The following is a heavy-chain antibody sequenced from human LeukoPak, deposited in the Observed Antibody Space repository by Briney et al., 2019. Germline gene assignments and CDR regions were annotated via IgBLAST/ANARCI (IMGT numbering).Heavy chain of an antibody. CDR1: GGSISSSSYY. Sequence: SETLSLTCTVSGGSISSSSYYWGWIRQPPGKGLEWIGEINHSGSTNYNPSLKSRVTISVDTSKNQFSLKLSSVTAADTAVYYCARDNRFPRRNFDYWGQGTLVTVSS. CDR2: INHSGST. CDR3: ARDNRFPRRNFDY. J-gene: IGHJ4*02. V-gene: IGHV4-39*07. D-gene: IGHD1-14*01.